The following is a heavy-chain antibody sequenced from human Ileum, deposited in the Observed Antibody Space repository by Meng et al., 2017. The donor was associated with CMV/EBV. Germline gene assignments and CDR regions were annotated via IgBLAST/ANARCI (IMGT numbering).Heavy chain of an antibody. CDR3: ARDSWDC. CDR1: GFTFSDYY. Sequence: GESLKISCVASGFTFSDYYMNWIRQAPGKGLEWVSYIGRGPDDIYYADSVKGRFTITRDSSRNTVYLQMNSLRTEDTAVYYCARDSWDCCGQGTLVTVSS. V-gene: IGHV3-11*04. CDR2: IGRGPDDI. J-gene: IGHJ4*02.